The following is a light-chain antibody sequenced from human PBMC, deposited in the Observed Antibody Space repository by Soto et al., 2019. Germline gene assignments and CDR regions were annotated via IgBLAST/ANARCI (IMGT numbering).Light chain of an antibody. V-gene: IGLV2-14*01. CDR3: SSDTTSKSWV. CDR1: SSDVGGYNY. J-gene: IGLJ3*02. CDR2: EVS. Sequence: QSALTQPASVSGSPGPSITISCTGTSSDVGGYNYVSWYQHHPGKAPKLMIYEVSKRPSGVSNRFSGSKSGNTASLTISGLQAEDEADYYCSSDTTSKSWVFGGGTKLTVL.